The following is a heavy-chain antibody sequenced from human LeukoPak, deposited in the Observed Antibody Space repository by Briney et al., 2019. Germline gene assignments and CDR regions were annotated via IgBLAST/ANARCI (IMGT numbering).Heavy chain of an antibody. CDR2: IYTSGST. J-gene: IGHJ4*02. D-gene: IGHD2-2*01. V-gene: IGHV4-4*07. CDR3: AREDCSSTSCTYDY. CDR1: GGSISSYY. Sequence: PSETLSLTCTVSGGSISSYYWSWLRQPAGKGLEWIGRIYTSGSTNYNPSLKSRVTISVDKSKNQFSLKLSSVTAADTAVYYCAREDCSSTSCTYDYWGQGTLVTVSS.